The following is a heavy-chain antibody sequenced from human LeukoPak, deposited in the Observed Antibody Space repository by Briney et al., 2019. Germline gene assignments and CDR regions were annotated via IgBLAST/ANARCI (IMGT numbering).Heavy chain of an antibody. Sequence: SGGSLRLSCAASGFTFSSYGMHWVRQAPGKGLEWVAFIRYDGSNKYYADSVKGRFTISRDNSKNTLYLQMNSLRAEDTAVYYCESAMIVVGIDAFGIWGQGTMVTVSS. CDR2: IRYDGSNK. D-gene: IGHD3-22*01. J-gene: IGHJ3*02. CDR3: ESAMIVVGIDAFGI. CDR1: GFTFSSYG. V-gene: IGHV3-30*02.